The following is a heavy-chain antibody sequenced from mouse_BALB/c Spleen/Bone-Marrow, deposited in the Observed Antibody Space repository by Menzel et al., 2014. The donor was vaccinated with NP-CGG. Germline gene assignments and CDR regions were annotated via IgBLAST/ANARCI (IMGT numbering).Heavy chain of an antibody. J-gene: IGHJ3*01. V-gene: IGHV2-9*02. D-gene: IGHD1-1*01. CDR1: EFSLTSYG. Sequence: VQRVESGPGLVAPSQSLSITCTDSEFSLTSYGVHWVRQPPGKGLEWLGVIWAGGSTNYNSALMSGLSISKDNSKSQVFLKMNSLQTDDTAMYYCARGGSSRAWFAYWGQGTLVTVSA. CDR2: IWAGGST. CDR3: ARGGSSRAWFAY.